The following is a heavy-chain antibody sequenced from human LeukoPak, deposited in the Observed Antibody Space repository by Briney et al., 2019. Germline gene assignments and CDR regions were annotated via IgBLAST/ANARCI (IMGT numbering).Heavy chain of an antibody. CDR3: ARHYNYNYQNWFDP. D-gene: IGHD1-7*01. J-gene: IGHJ5*02. CDR1: GYRFTNYW. V-gene: IGHV5-51*01. Sequence: GESLKISCKGSGYRFTNYWIGWVRQMPGKGLEWMGIIYPGDSDTKYSPSFQGQVTISADKSISTAYLQWSGLKASDTAMYYCARHYNYNYQNWFDPWGQGTLVTVSS. CDR2: IYPGDSDT.